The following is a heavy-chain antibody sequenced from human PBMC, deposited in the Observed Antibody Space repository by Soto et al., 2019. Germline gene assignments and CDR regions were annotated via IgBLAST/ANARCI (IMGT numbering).Heavy chain of an antibody. CDR1: GFTFSSYA. Sequence: GSLRLSCAASGFTFSSYAMSWVRQAPGKGLEWVSAISGSGGSTYYADSVKGRFTISRDNSKNTLYLQMNSLRAEDTAVYYCAKVSHVTGIRVGSPIYWGQGTLVTVSS. D-gene: IGHD6-13*01. V-gene: IGHV3-23*01. J-gene: IGHJ4*02. CDR2: ISGSGGST. CDR3: AKVSHVTGIRVGSPIY.